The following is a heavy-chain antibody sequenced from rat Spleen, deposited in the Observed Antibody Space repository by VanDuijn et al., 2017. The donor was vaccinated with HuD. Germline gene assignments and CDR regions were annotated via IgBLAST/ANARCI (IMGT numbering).Heavy chain of an antibody. V-gene: IGHV5-29*01. J-gene: IGHJ3*01. CDR2: INYDGTST. Sequence: EVQVMESGGGLVQPGRSLKLSCAASGFTFSNYGMAWVRQAPTKGLEWVATINYDGTSTHYRDSVKGRFTISRDNAKSTLYLQMESLRSEDTATYYCARLGIAAIGNWFGYWGQGTLVTVSS. D-gene: IGHD1-2*01. CDR1: GFTFSNYG. CDR3: ARLGIAAIGNWFGY.